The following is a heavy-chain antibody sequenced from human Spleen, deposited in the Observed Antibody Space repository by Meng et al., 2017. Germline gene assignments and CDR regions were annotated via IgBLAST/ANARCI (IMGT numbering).Heavy chain of an antibody. CDR3: ARGPTTMAHDFDY. CDR1: GGSFSDYY. CDR2: INHSGST. V-gene: IGHV4-34*01. D-gene: IGHD4-11*01. J-gene: IGHJ4*02. Sequence: QVQLQEWGPELLKPSATLSLTFVVSGGSFSDYYWSWIRQPPGKGLEWIGEINHSGSTNYNPSLESRATISVDTSQNNLSLKLSSVTAADSAVYYCARGPTTMAHDFDYWGQGTLVTVSS.